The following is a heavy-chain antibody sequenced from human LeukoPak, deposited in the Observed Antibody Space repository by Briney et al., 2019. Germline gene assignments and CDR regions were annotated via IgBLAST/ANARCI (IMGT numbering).Heavy chain of an antibody. D-gene: IGHD3-10*01. CDR1: GFTFSSYA. CDR3: AKELRAMVRGGPSPSLGMDV. J-gene: IGHJ6*02. CDR2: ISGSGGST. V-gene: IGHV3-23*01. Sequence: GGSLRLSCAASGFTFSSYAMSWVRQAPGKGLEWVSAISGSGGSTNYADSVKGRFTISRDNSKNTLYLQMNSLRAEDTAVYYCAKELRAMVRGGPSPSLGMDVWGQGTTVTVSS.